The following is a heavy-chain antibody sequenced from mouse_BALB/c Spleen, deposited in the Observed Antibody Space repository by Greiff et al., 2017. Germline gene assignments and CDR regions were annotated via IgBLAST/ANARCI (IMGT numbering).Heavy chain of an antibody. Sequence: EVKVVESGGGLVKPGGSLKLSCAASGFTFSSYAMSWVRQTPEKRLEWVASISSGGSTYYPDSVKGRFTISRDNARNILYLQMSSLRSEDTAMYYCARRSPYGKGYAMDYWGQGTSVTVSS. CDR2: ISSGGST. CDR1: GFTFSSYA. CDR3: ARRSPYGKGYAMDY. V-gene: IGHV5-6-5*01. J-gene: IGHJ4*01. D-gene: IGHD2-1*01.